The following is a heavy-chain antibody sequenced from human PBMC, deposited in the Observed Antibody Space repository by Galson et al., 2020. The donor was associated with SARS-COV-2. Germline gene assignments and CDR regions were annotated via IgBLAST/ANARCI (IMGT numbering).Heavy chain of an antibody. Sequence: TGGSLRLSCAASGFTFSSYGMHWVRQAPGKGLEWVAVISYDGSNKYYADSVKGRFTISRDNSKNTLYLQMNSLRAEDTAVYYCAKDEAYYDVWSGYFEAGYYYYYYGMDVWGQGTTVTVSS. CDR3: AKDEAYYDVWSGYFEAGYYYYYYGMDV. CDR1: GFTFSSYG. CDR2: ISYDGSNK. D-gene: IGHD3-3*01. V-gene: IGHV3-30*18. J-gene: IGHJ6*02.